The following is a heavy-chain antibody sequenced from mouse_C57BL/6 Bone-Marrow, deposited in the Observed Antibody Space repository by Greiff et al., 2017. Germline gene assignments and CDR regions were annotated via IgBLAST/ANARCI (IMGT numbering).Heavy chain of an antibody. CDR1: GYTFTSYT. D-gene: IGHD1-1*01. J-gene: IGHJ2*01. Sequence: QVQLQQSGAELVRPGASVKMSCKASGYTFTSYTMPWVKQTPRQGLEWIGAIYPGNGDTSYNQKFKGKATLTVDKSSSTAYMQLSSLTSEESAVYFCAREGDYYGSSPYYFDYWGQGTTLTVSS. CDR3: AREGDYYGSSPYYFDY. V-gene: IGHV1-12*01. CDR2: IYPGNGDT.